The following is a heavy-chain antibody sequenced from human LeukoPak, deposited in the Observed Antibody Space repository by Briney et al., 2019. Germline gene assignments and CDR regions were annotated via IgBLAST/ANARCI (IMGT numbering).Heavy chain of an antibody. Sequence: ASVKVSCKASGYTFTSYDINWVRQATGQGLEWMGWMNPNSGNAGYAQKFQGRVTMTRNTSISTAYMELSSLRSEDTAVYYCARAYTLGGWNDTPRFGYYYYYMDVWGKGTTVTISS. J-gene: IGHJ6*03. CDR1: GYTFTSYD. CDR2: MNPNSGNA. CDR3: ARAYTLGGWNDTPRFGYYYYYMDV. D-gene: IGHD1-1*01. V-gene: IGHV1-8*01.